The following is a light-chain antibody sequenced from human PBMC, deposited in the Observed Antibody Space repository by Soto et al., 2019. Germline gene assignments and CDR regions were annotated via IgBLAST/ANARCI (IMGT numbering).Light chain of an antibody. V-gene: IGKV3-15*01. Sequence: EIVMTQSPATLSVSPGERATLSCRASQSVRSNLAWYQQQPGQAPRLLIHGASTRATGIPARFSGSESGTEFTLTITSLQSEDFAVYYCQQCNDWPYTFGQGTKLEIK. CDR1: QSVRSN. CDR2: GAS. CDR3: QQCNDWPYT. J-gene: IGKJ2*01.